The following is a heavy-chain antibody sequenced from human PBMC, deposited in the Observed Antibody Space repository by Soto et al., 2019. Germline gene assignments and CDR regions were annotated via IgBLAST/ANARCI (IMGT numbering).Heavy chain of an antibody. J-gene: IGHJ5*02. V-gene: IGHV1-3*01. Sequence: QVQLVQSGAEVKKPGASVKVSCKASGYTFTSYAMHWVRQAPGQRLEWMGWINAGNGNTKYSQKFQGRVTITRDTXXSTAYMELSSLRSEDTAVYYCAIEGYFDTVLSFDPWGQGTLVTVSS. CDR1: GYTFTSYA. CDR3: AIEGYFDTVLSFDP. D-gene: IGHD3-9*01. CDR2: INAGNGNT.